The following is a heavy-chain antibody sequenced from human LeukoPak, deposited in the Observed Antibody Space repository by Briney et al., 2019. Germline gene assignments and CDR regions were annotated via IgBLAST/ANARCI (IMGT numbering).Heavy chain of an antibody. D-gene: IGHD2-15*01. Sequence: PGGSLRLSCAASESSVGSNYMTWVRQAPGKGLEWVSSISRSGSTKYYADSVKGRFTISRDNAKNSLFLQMNSLRAEDTAVYYCARVLRYCSGGNCYSGGLGYMDVWGKGTTVTISS. V-gene: IGHV3-11*01. CDR1: ESSVGSNY. CDR3: ARVLRYCSGGNCYSGGLGYMDV. CDR2: ISRSGSTK. J-gene: IGHJ6*03.